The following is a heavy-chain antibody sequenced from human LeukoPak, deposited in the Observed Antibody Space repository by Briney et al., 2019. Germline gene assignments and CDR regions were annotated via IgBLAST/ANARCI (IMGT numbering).Heavy chain of an antibody. J-gene: IGHJ4*02. CDR3: ARKAYGDYAQNDY. D-gene: IGHD4-17*01. V-gene: IGHV1-18*01. CDR1: GYTFTDYG. Sequence: ASVKVSCKASGYTFTDYGINWVRQAPGQGLEWMGLISVYNVDTKYAQRLQGRVTMITDTSTGTAYMELRSLRSDDTAVYYCARKAYGDYAQNDYWGQGTLVTVSS. CDR2: ISVYNVDT.